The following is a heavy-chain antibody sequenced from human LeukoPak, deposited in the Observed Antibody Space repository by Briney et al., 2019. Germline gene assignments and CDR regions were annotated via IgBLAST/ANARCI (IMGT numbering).Heavy chain of an antibody. CDR1: GGSISSYC. CDR3: ARVGELVDD. V-gene: IGHV4-59*01. Sequence: PSETLSLTCTVSGGSISSYCWSWIRQPPGKGLEWIGYIYYSGSTNYNPSLKSRVTISVDTSKNQFSLKLSSVTAADTAVYYCARVGELVDDWGQRTLVTVSS. CDR2: IYYSGST. D-gene: IGHD6-13*01. J-gene: IGHJ4*02.